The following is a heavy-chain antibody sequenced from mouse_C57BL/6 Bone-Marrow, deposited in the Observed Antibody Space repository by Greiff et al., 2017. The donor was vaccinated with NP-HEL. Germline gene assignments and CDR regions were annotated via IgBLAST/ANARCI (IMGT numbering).Heavy chain of an antibody. CDR1: GYTFTSYG. Sequence: QVQLKESGAELARPGASVKLSCKASGYTFTSYGISWVKQRTGQGLEWIGEIYPRSGNTYYNEKFKGKATLTADKSSSTAYMELRSLTSEDSAVYFCARRGYYYFDYWGQGTTLTVSS. J-gene: IGHJ2*01. V-gene: IGHV1-81*01. CDR2: IYPRSGNT. CDR3: ARRGYYYFDY.